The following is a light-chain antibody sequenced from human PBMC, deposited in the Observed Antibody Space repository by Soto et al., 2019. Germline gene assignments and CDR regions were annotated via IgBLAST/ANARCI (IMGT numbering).Light chain of an antibody. Sequence: DIQMTQSPSSLSASVGDRVTITCRASQDISNYLNWYQQKPGKAPKLLIYAASNLETGVPSRFSGSGSGTDFTFTISILQPEDIATYYCQQYDNLPLTFGGGTKVEIK. CDR2: AAS. J-gene: IGKJ4*01. CDR3: QQYDNLPLT. V-gene: IGKV1-33*01. CDR1: QDISNY.